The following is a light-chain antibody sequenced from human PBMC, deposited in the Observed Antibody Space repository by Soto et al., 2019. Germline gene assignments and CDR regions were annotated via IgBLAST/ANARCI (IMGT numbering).Light chain of an antibody. CDR1: QSVGSN. J-gene: IGKJ1*01. Sequence: EIVMTQSPATLSVSPGERATLSCRASQSVGSNLAWYQQKPGQAPRLLIYGASTRATDIPARFSGSGSGTEFALTINSLQSEDSEVYFCQQFNVWHRTFGQGTKV. CDR3: QQFNVWHRT. CDR2: GAS. V-gene: IGKV3-15*01.